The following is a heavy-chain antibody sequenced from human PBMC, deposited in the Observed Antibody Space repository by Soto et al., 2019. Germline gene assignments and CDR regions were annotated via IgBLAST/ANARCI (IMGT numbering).Heavy chain of an antibody. CDR3: ATVMHDYGTNWVDS. Sequence: QVQLQESGPGLVKPSQTLSLTCSVSSGSISSDKYYWTWIRQSPGKGLEWIGHIYYTGTTHYNPSVTSRVIIWLDKSKDQFSLNLTSVTAADPGVSYCATVMHDYGTNWVDSWGQGILVTVSS. J-gene: IGHJ5*01. CDR1: SGSISSDKYY. CDR2: IYYTGTT. D-gene: IGHD4-17*01. V-gene: IGHV4-30-4*01.